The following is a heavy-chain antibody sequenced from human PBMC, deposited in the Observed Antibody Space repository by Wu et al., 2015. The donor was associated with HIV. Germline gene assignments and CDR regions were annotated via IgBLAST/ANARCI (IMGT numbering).Heavy chain of an antibody. CDR2: IIPIFGTA. V-gene: IGHV1-69*12. J-gene: IGHJ6*03. CDR1: GGTFSSYV. Sequence: QVQLVQSGAEVKKPGSSVEVSCKGFGGTFSSYVISWVRQAPGQGLEWLGGIIPIFGTANYAQRFQGRVTITADESTSTAYMELSSLRFEDTAVYYCARDASAVLPGNYMDVWGKGTTVTVSS. CDR3: ARDASAVLPGNYMDV. D-gene: IGHD3-16*01.